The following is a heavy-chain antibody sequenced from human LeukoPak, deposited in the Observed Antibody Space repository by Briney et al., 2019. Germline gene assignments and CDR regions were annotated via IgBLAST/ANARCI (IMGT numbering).Heavy chain of an antibody. Sequence: GGSLRLSCEASGYTFKGYGLTWVRQAPGKGLEWVSGISGSGGRGGRTYYADSVRGRFTISRDSSEKTLYLQMNSLRVEDTAIYYCARVDRVYSDYDSWYFDLWGRGTLVTVSS. J-gene: IGHJ2*01. V-gene: IGHV3-23*01. CDR3: ARVDRVYSDYDSWYFDL. CDR2: ISGSGGRGGRT. D-gene: IGHD5-12*01. CDR1: GYTFKGYG.